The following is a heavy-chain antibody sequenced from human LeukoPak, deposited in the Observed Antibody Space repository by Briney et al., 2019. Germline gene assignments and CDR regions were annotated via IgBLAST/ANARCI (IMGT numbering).Heavy chain of an antibody. CDR1: GFIFSIFD. D-gene: IGHD2-15*01. CDR2: ISGGGSPI. Sequence: GGSLRLSCAASGFIFSIFDMNWVRQAPGKGLEWVSFISGGGSPIYYADSVKGRFTISRDNAKNPLYLQMNSLRDDDTAVYYCGRKVVVGAGASFDTWGQGTMVTVSS. V-gene: IGHV3-48*02. CDR3: GRKVVVGAGASFDT. J-gene: IGHJ3*02.